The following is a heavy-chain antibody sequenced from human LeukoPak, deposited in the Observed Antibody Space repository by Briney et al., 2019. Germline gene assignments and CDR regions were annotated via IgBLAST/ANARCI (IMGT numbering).Heavy chain of an antibody. CDR1: GFTFSSYW. CDR2: IKQDGSEK. CDR3: ATAAPPYYDFWSGYFNYYYYMDV. V-gene: IGHV3-7*01. Sequence: GGSLRLSCAASGFTFSSYWMSRVRQAPGKGLEWVANIKQDGSEKYYVDSVKGRFTISRDNAKNSLYLQMNSLRAEDTAVYYCATAAPPYYDFWSGYFNYYYYMDVWGKGTTVTVSS. D-gene: IGHD3-3*01. J-gene: IGHJ6*03.